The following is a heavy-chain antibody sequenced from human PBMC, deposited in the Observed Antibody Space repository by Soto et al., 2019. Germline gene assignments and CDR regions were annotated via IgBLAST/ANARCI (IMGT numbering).Heavy chain of an antibody. J-gene: IGHJ4*02. CDR1: GGTFGSYA. CDR2: VIPIFGTP. D-gene: IGHD5-12*01. CDR3: AKIRWIISLQEEDAI. V-gene: IGHV1-69*06. Sequence: QVQLVQSGAEVKKPGSSVKVSCKSSGGTFGSYAISWVRQAPGQGLEWMGGVIPIFGTPHYAQKFHCRVTITADIPTSTAYLELSSLKSADTAVYYCAKIRWIISLQEEDAIWGQGTLVTVSS.